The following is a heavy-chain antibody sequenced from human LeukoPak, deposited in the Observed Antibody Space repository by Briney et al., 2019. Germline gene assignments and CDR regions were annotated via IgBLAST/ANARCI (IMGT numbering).Heavy chain of an antibody. CDR3: AKVYYYGSGSYYNPFDY. CDR2: IRYDGSNK. J-gene: IGHJ4*02. Sequence: GGSLRLSCAASGFTFSSYAMHWVRQAPGKGLEWVTFIRYDGSNKYYADSVKGRFTISRDNPKNTLYLQMNSLRAEDTAVYYCAKVYYYGSGSYYNPFDYWGQGTLVTVSS. V-gene: IGHV3-30*02. D-gene: IGHD3-10*01. CDR1: GFTFSSYA.